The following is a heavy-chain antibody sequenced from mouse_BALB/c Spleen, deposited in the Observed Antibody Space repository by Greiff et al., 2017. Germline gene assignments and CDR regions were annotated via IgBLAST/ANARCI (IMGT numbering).Heavy chain of an antibody. CDR2: ISYDGSN. Sequence: EVKLMESGPGLVKPSQSLSLTCSVTGYSITSGYYWNWIRQFPGNKLEWMGYISYDGSNNYNPSLKNRISITRDTSKNQFFLKLNSVTTEDTATYYCARADDGYFFAYWGQGTLVTVSA. CDR3: ARADDGYFFAY. D-gene: IGHD2-3*01. V-gene: IGHV3-6*02. CDR1: GYSITSGYY. J-gene: IGHJ3*01.